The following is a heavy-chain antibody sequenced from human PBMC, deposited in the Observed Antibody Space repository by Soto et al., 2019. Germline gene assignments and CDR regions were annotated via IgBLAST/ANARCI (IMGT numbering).Heavy chain of an antibody. V-gene: IGHV3-21*01. CDR1: GFTFSGDA. CDR2: ISTTSTYI. J-gene: IGHJ6*02. D-gene: IGHD3-10*02. Sequence: PGGSLRLSCAASGFTFSGDAMNWVRQAPGKGLEWVSFISTTSTYIYYAESVKGRFTISRDNANNSLHLQMNSLRAEDTAVYYCVRDYVMDVWGQGXTVTVYS. CDR3: VRDYVMDV.